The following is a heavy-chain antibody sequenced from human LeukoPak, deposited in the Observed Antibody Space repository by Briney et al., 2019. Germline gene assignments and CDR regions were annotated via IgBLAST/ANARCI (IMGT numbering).Heavy chain of an antibody. D-gene: IGHD6-13*01. J-gene: IGHJ4*02. Sequence: GGSLRLSCAASGFTFSSYGMHWVRQAPGKGLEWVAFIRYDGSNKYYADSVKGRFTTSRDNSKNTLYLQMNSLRAEDTAVYYCAKDRPYSSSWYSFLDYWGQGTLVTVSS. CDR2: IRYDGSNK. CDR1: GFTFSSYG. CDR3: AKDRPYSSSWYSFLDY. V-gene: IGHV3-30*02.